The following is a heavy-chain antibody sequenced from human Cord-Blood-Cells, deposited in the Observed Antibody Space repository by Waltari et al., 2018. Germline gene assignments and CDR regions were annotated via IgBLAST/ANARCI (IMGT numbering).Heavy chain of an antibody. D-gene: IGHD2-2*01. CDR2: INPNSGGT. Sequence: QVQLVQSGAEVKKPGASVKVSCKASGYTFTGYYMHWVRQAPGQGLEWMGWINPNSGGTNYAQKFQGWVTMTRDTSISTAYMELSRLRSDDTAVYYCAREEDCSSTSCYYYYGMDVWGQGTTVTVSS. J-gene: IGHJ6*02. CDR3: AREEDCSSTSCYYYYGMDV. CDR1: GYTFTGYY. V-gene: IGHV1-2*04.